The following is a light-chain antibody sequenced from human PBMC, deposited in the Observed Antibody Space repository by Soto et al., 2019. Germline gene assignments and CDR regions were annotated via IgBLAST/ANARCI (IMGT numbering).Light chain of an antibody. CDR2: RND. CDR1: RSSIGKNN. Sequence: QAVVTQPPSASGTPGQRVTISCSGSRSSIGKNNVYWYQQFPGMAPKLLIYRNDQRPSGVPDRFSGSKSGTSASLAISGLQSEDEADYYCAAWDDSLRGAVFGGGTQLTVL. J-gene: IGLJ7*01. CDR3: AAWDDSLRGAV. V-gene: IGLV1-47*01.